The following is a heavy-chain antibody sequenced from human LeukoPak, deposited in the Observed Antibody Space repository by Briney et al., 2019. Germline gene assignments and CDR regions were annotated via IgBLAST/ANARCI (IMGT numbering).Heavy chain of an antibody. CDR2: ISGSGGST. D-gene: IGHD3-10*01. Sequence: PGGSLRLSCAASGFTFSSYVMTWVRQAPGKGLEWVSAISGSGGSTYYADSVKGRFTISRDNSKNTLYLQMNSLRAEDTAVYYCAKDRYYYGSGSYFFPYFDYWGQGTLVTVSS. CDR3: AKDRYYYGSGSYFFPYFDY. J-gene: IGHJ4*02. CDR1: GFTFSSYV. V-gene: IGHV3-23*01.